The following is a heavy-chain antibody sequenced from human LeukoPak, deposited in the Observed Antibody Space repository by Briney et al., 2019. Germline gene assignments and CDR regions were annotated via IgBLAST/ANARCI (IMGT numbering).Heavy chain of an antibody. V-gene: IGHV3-53*01. Sequence: GGSLRLSCAASGFTFSSYWVNWARQAPGKGLEWVSVIYGGGNTFYADSVKGRFTISRDNSKNTLYLQMNSLRAEDTAVYYCAREGPGVHHFDYWGQGTLVTVSS. CDR3: AREGPGVHHFDY. J-gene: IGHJ4*02. CDR2: IYGGGNT. CDR1: GFTFSSYW. D-gene: IGHD3-10*01.